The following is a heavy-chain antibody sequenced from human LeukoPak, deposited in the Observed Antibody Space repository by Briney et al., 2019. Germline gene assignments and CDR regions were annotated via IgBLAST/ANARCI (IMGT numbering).Heavy chain of an antibody. D-gene: IGHD3-9*01. CDR2: IIPILGIA. J-gene: IGHJ6*02. V-gene: IGHV1-69*04. CDR1: GGTFSSYA. Sequence: SVKVSCKASGGTFSSYAIIWVRQAPGQGLEWMGRIIPILGIANYAQKFQGRVTITADKSTSTAYMELSSLRSEDTAVYYCARVSRYDILTGYYGMDVWGQGTTVTVSS. CDR3: ARVSRYDILTGYYGMDV.